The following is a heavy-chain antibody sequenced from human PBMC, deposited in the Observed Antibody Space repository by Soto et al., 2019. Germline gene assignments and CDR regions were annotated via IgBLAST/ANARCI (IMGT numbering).Heavy chain of an antibody. V-gene: IGHV4-59*01. J-gene: IGHJ5*02. CDR3: ASGWMAAFDA. Sequence: SETLSLTCTVSGGSLGSYYWSWIRQPPGKGLEWIGYIYYSGSTLYNPSLKRRVTISVDTAKNQFSLRLNSLTAADTAVYYCASGWMAAFDAWGQGTLVTVSS. D-gene: IGHD2-2*03. CDR1: GGSLGSYY. CDR2: IYYSGST.